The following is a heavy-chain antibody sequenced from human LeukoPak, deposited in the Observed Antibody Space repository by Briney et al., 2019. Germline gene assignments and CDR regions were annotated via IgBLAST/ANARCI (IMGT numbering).Heavy chain of an antibody. CDR1: GGSISSSSYY. Sequence: PSETLSLTCTVSGGSISSSSYYWGWIRQPPGKGLEWIGEINHSGSTNYNPSLKSRVTISVDTSKNQFSLKLSSVTAADTAVYYCARLRPYSSSWGYYYYGMDVWGQGTTVTVSS. V-gene: IGHV4-39*07. CDR3: ARLRPYSSSWGYYYYGMDV. D-gene: IGHD6-13*01. J-gene: IGHJ6*02. CDR2: INHSGST.